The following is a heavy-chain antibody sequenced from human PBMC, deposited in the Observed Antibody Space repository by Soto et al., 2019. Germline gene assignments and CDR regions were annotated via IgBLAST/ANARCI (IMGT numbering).Heavy chain of an antibody. CDR2: ISYDGSNK. J-gene: IGHJ4*02. CDR3: ARDDLLIAAAGNYFDY. CDR1: GFTFSSYA. V-gene: IGHV3-30-3*01. Sequence: PGGSLRLSCAASGFTFSSYAIHWVRQAPGKGLEWVAVISYDGSNKYYADSVKGRFTISRDNSKNTLYLQMNSLRAEDTAVYYCARDDLLIAAAGNYFDYWGQGTLVTVYS. D-gene: IGHD6-13*01.